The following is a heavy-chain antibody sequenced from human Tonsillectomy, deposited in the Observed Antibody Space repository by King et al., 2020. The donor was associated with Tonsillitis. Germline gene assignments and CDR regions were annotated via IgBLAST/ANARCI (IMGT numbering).Heavy chain of an antibody. V-gene: IGHV3-21*01. CDR3: ARRGTPDSSGWYFSRAWYFDI. J-gene: IGHJ2*01. CDR2: ISSSSSDI. D-gene: IGHD6-19*01. CDR1: GFTFSTYS. Sequence: VQLVESGGGLVKPGGSLRLSCAVSGFTFSTYSMNWVRQAPGKGLEWVSSISSSSSDIYYADSMKGRFTISRDNAKKSLYLQMNSLRAEDTAVYYCARRGTPDSSGWYFSRAWYFDIWGRGTLVTVSS.